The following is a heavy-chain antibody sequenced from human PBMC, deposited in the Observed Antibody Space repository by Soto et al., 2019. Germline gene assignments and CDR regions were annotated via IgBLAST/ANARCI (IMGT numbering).Heavy chain of an antibody. Sequence: QVQLVESGGGVVQPGRSLRLSCAASGFTFSSYGMHWVRQAPGKGLEWVAVISHDGSNKYYADSVKGRFTISRDNSKNTLYLQMNSLRAEDTAVYYCAKDLYSSSWYSYDVGMDVWGQGTTVTVSS. J-gene: IGHJ6*02. CDR3: AKDLYSSSWYSYDVGMDV. CDR2: ISHDGSNK. D-gene: IGHD6-13*01. CDR1: GFTFSSYG. V-gene: IGHV3-30*18.